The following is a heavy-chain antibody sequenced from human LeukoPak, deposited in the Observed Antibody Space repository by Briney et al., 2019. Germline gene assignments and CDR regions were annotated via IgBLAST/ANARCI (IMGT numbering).Heavy chain of an antibody. CDR2: INHSGST. Sequence: SETLSLTCAVYGGSFSGYYWSWIRQPPGKGLEWIGEINHSGSTNYNPSLKSRVTISVDTSKNQFSLKLSSVTAADTAVYYCARGSSGYYYNWFDPGGQGTLVTVSS. V-gene: IGHV4-34*01. CDR1: GGSFSGYY. J-gene: IGHJ5*02. D-gene: IGHD3-22*01. CDR3: ARGSSGYYYNWFDP.